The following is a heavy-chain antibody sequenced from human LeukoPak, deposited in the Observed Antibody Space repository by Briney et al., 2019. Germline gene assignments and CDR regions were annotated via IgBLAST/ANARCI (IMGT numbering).Heavy chain of an antibody. CDR1: GFTVSGNY. D-gene: IGHD3-16*01. J-gene: IGHJ4*02. CDR2: IYGGGDT. CDR3: VRGERFGDLGY. Sequence: GGSLRLSCAASGFTVSGNYLSWVRQAPGKGLEWVSFIYGGGDTYYADSVRARFTISRDNSENTLYLQTNSLRAEDTAVYYCVRGERFGDLGYWGQGTLVTVSS. V-gene: IGHV3-66*01.